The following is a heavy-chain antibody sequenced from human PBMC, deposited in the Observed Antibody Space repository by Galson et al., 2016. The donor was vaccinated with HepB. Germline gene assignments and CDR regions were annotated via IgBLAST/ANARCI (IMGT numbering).Heavy chain of an antibody. J-gene: IGHJ6*04. V-gene: IGHV1-2*02. CDR3: AREEMEDYADWDYYVMDL. Sequence: SVKVSCKASEYIFTAYYLHWVRQVPGQGLEWMGKINPNSGGANYAPKFQGRVTMTRDTSISTAYMELSSLTSDDTAVCYCAREEMEDYADWDYYVMDLWGKGNPGHRLL. D-gene: IGHD4-17*01. CDR2: INPNSGGA. CDR1: EYIFTAYY.